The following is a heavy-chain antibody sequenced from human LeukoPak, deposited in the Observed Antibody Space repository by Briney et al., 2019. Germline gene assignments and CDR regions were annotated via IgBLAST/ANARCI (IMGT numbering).Heavy chain of an antibody. D-gene: IGHD3-16*01. CDR3: AKNGGPHGLDV. CDR1: GFTFSSYG. Sequence: PGRSLRLSCAASGFTFSSYGMHWVRQAPGKGLEWAANINHYGSETNYVDSVRGRFTISLDNAENSLHLQTNSLRVEDTALYYCAKNGGPHGLDVWGQGTTVTVSS. V-gene: IGHV3-7*02. J-gene: IGHJ6*02. CDR2: INHYGSET.